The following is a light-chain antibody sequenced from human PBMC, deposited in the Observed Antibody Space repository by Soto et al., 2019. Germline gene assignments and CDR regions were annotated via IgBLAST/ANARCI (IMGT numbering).Light chain of an antibody. CDR2: KAS. Sequence: DIQMTQSPSTLSASVGDRVFITCRASQTINDWLAWYEQKPGRAPNLLIYKASSLASGVPGRFSGSGSGTEFTLTITDLQPDDFATYYCQQYNSYYTFGQGTKLEIK. J-gene: IGKJ2*01. CDR3: QQYNSYYT. V-gene: IGKV1-5*03. CDR1: QTINDW.